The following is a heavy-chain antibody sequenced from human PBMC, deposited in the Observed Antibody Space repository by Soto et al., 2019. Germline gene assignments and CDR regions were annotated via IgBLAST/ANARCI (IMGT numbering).Heavy chain of an antibody. D-gene: IGHD5-12*01. CDR1: GGSISSGGYY. V-gene: IGHV4-31*03. J-gene: IGHJ5*02. CDR3: ARDSPLCGYDSCWFDP. CDR2: IYYSGST. Sequence: SETLSLTCTVSGGSISSGGYYWSWIRQHPGKGLEWIGYIYYSGSTYYNPSLKSRVTISVDTSKNQFSLKLSSVTAADTAVYYCARDSPLCGYDSCWFDPWGQGTLVTVSS.